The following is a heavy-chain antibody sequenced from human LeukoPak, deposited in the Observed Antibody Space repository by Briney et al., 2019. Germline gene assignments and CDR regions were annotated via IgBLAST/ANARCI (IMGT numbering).Heavy chain of an antibody. D-gene: IGHD4/OR15-4a*01. CDR3: ARGPPCDFGASGFSYKY. CDR1: GGSFSDYY. Sequence: SETLSLTCAVYGGSFSDYYWSWIRQPPGKGLEWIGEINDSGSTNYNPSLTSRVTMSADTSKNQFSLTLSSVTAADTAVYYCARGPPCDFGASGFSYKYWGQGTRVTVSS. J-gene: IGHJ4*02. V-gene: IGHV4-34*01. CDR2: INDSGST.